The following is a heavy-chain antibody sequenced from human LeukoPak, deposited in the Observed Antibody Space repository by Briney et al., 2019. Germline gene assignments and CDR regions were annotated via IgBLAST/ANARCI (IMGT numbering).Heavy chain of an antibody. CDR3: ARDDRVMVRGVITKHLDY. D-gene: IGHD3-10*01. V-gene: IGHV3-11*01. Sequence: KSGGSLRLSCAASGFTFSDYYMSWIRQAPGKGLEWVSYISSSGSTIYYADSVKGRFTISRDNAKNSLYLQMNSLRAEDTAVYYCARDDRVMVRGVITKHLDYWGQGTLVTVSS. J-gene: IGHJ4*02. CDR2: ISSSGSTI. CDR1: GFTFSDYY.